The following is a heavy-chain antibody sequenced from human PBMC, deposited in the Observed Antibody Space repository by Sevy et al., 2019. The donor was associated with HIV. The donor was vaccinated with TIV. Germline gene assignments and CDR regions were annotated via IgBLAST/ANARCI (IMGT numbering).Heavy chain of an antibody. CDR1: GGSISSGGYY. D-gene: IGHD1-26*01. V-gene: IGHV4-31*03. Sequence: SETLSLTCTVSGGSISSGGYYWSWIRQHPGKGMEWIGYIYYSGSTYYNPSLKSRVTISVDTSKNQFSLKLSSVTAADTAVYYCARDERETNAFDIWSQGTMVTVSS. J-gene: IGHJ3*02. CDR2: IYYSGST. CDR3: ARDERETNAFDI.